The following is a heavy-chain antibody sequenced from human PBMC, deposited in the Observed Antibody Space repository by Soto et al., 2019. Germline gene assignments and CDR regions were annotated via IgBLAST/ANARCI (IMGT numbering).Heavy chain of an antibody. D-gene: IGHD3-3*01. CDR1: GFTFSSYS. Sequence: VQLVESGGGVVQPGRSLRLSCAASGFTFSSYSMNWVRQAPGKGLEWVSSISSSSSYIYYADSVKGRFTISRDNAKNSLYLQMNSLRAEDTAVYYCAGHYDFWSGYSPAGYGMDVWGQGTTVTVSS. V-gene: IGHV3-21*01. CDR2: ISSSSSYI. J-gene: IGHJ6*02. CDR3: AGHYDFWSGYSPAGYGMDV.